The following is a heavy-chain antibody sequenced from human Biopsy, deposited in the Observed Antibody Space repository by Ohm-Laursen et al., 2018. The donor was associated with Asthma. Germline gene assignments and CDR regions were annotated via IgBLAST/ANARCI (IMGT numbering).Heavy chain of an antibody. J-gene: IGHJ4*02. CDR3: AKGGTYTTDRYAY. CDR2: ISSSGAST. D-gene: IGHD1-26*01. CDR1: GFTVSRDH. Sequence: GSLRLSCAALGFTVSRDHMFWVRQAPGKGLEWVSSISSSGASTYYADSVKGRFTISRDNSKNTLYLQMSSLRADDTAVYYCAKGGTYTTDRYAYWGQGSLVTVSS. V-gene: IGHV3-23*01.